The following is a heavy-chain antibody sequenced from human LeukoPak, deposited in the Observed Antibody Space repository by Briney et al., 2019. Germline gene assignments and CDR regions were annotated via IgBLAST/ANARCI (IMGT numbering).Heavy chain of an antibody. J-gene: IGHJ4*02. V-gene: IGHV3-30*18. Sequence: PRRSLRLSCAASGFTFSDYGMHWVRQAPGKGLEWVAVISSDGENKYSADSVKGRFTISRDNSKNTLYLQMNSLRAEDTAVYYCAKGYFYFDYWGQGTPVTVSS. D-gene: IGHD3-10*01. CDR3: AKGYFYFDY. CDR2: ISSDGENK. CDR1: GFTFSDYG.